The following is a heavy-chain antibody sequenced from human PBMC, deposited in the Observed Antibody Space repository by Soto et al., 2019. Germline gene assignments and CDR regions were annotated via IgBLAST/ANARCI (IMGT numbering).Heavy chain of an antibody. Sequence: LRLSCEVSGFIFSDSSITWIRQAPGKGLEWVSVIYSCGSTYYADSVKGRFTISRDNSKNTLYLQMNSLRAEDTAVYYCARERYSYGRYFDLWGHGTPVTVSS. J-gene: IGHJ4*01. D-gene: IGHD5-18*01. CDR2: IYSCGST. V-gene: IGHV3-66*03. CDR1: GFIFSDSS. CDR3: ARERYSYGRYFDL.